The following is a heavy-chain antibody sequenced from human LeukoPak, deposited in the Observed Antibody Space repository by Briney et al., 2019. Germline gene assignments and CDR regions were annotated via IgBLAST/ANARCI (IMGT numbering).Heavy chain of an antibody. J-gene: IGHJ4*02. V-gene: IGHV4-34*01. CDR1: GGSFSGYY. Sequence: KPSETLSLTCAVYGGSFSGYYWSWIRQPPGKGLEWIGEINHSGSTNYNPSLKSRVTISVDTSKNQFSLKLSSVTAADTAVYYCARGRYSGYDRLFLSQPFDYWGQGTLVTVSS. D-gene: IGHD5-12*01. CDR3: ARGRYSGYDRLFLSQPFDY. CDR2: INHSGST.